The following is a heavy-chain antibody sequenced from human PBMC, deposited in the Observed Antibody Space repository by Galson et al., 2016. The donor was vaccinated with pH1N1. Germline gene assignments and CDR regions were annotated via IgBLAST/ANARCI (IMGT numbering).Heavy chain of an antibody. CDR2: SNTGNGNT. CDR3: ARRTGRTSDI. Sequence: ASGYSFILYAIYWVRQAPGQRLEWMGWSNTGNGNTRYSQNLQDRITLSRDTSANTAYMELSSLRSEDTAMYYCARRTGRTSDIWGQGTMVIVSS. CDR1: GYSFILYA. D-gene: IGHD3-10*01. J-gene: IGHJ3*02. V-gene: IGHV1-3*04.